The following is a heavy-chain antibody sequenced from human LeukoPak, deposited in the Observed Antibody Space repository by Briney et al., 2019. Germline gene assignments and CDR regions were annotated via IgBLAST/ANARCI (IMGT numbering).Heavy chain of an antibody. V-gene: IGHV4-38-2*02. D-gene: IGHD5-18*01. Sequence: SETLSLTCTVSGYSINSGYYWGWIRQPPGKGLEWIGNIHHSGSTYYNPSLKSRVTISVDTSKNQFSLKLNSVTAADTAVYYCARDSEDTAMVFKSFDYWGQGTLVTVSS. CDR3: ARDSEDTAMVFKSFDY. CDR2: IHHSGST. CDR1: GYSINSGYY. J-gene: IGHJ4*02.